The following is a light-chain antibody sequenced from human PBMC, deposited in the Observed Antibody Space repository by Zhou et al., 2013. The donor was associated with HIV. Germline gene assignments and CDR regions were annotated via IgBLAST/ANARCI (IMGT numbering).Light chain of an antibody. J-gene: IGKJ4*01. V-gene: IGKV3-20*01. CDR2: GAS. CDR1: QSLSSSN. CDR3: QQYGGSPLVT. Sequence: EIVLTQSPGTLSLSPGERAALSCRASQSLSSSNLAWYQQKPGQAPRLLIYGASSRAPGIPERFSGSGSGTDFILTISRLESEDFAVYYCQQYGGSPLVTFGGGTKVE.